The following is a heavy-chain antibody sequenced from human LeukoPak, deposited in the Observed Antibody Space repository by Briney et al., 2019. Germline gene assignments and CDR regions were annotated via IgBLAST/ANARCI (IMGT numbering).Heavy chain of an antibody. Sequence: SVKVSCKASGGTFSSYTISWVRQAPGQGLEWMGRIIPILGIANYAQKFQGRVTITADKSTSTAYMELSSLRSEDTAVYYCARDPSSERLPYRVGYYYYYMDVWGKGTTVTVSS. D-gene: IGHD3-3*01. CDR3: ARDPSSERLPYRVGYYYYYMDV. V-gene: IGHV1-69*04. CDR2: IIPILGIA. J-gene: IGHJ6*03. CDR1: GGTFSSYT.